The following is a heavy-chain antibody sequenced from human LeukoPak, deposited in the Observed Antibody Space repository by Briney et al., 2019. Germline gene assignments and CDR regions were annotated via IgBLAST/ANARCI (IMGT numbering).Heavy chain of an antibody. CDR3: ARDQYYYGSGSYGLDY. Sequence: SETLSLTCTVSGDSISTYFWSWIRQSPGKGLQWIGYIYNSGSTNYNPSLKSRVTISVDTSKNQFSLKLSSVTAADTAVYYCARDQYYYGSGSYGLDYWGQGTLVTVSS. J-gene: IGHJ4*02. CDR2: IYNSGST. V-gene: IGHV4-59*12. CDR1: GDSISTYF. D-gene: IGHD3-10*01.